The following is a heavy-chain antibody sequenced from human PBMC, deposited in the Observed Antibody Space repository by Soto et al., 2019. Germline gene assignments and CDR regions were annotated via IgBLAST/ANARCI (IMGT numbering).Heavy chain of an antibody. J-gene: IGHJ6*02. D-gene: IGHD3-10*01. CDR3: ARDGYYGSGSYGMDV. CDR1: GYTFTNFG. CDR2: MSDNNGNT. Sequence: VASVKVSCKASGYTFTNFGISWVRQAPGQGLEWMGWMSDNNGNTNYAQKFQSRVIMTTDTSTKTAYMVLRSLRFDDTALYYCARDGYYGSGSYGMDVWGQGTTVTVSS. V-gene: IGHV1-18*01.